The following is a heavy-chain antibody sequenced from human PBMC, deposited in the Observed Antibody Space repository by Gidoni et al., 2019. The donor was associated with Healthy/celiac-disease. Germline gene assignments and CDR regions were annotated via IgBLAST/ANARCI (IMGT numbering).Heavy chain of an antibody. D-gene: IGHD2-2*01. CDR3: ARAYCSSTSCSPLGF. CDR2: ISYDGSNK. J-gene: IGHJ3*01. V-gene: IGHV3-30-3*01. CDR1: GFTFSRYA. Sequence: QVQLVESGGGVVQPGRSRRLSCAASGFTFSRYAMHWVRQAPGKGLEWVAVISYDGSNKYYADSVKGRFTISRDNSKNTLYLQMNSLRAEDTAVYYCARAYCSSTSCSPLGFWGQGTMVTVSS.